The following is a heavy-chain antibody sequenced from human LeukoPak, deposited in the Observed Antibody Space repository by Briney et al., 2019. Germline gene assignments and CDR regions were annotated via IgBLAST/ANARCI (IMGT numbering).Heavy chain of an antibody. CDR2: IYSSGRT. V-gene: IGHV3-66*02. CDR3: ARSTTSCLCDAFDV. D-gene: IGHD2-2*01. J-gene: IGHJ3*01. CDR1: GFTVSANY. Sequence: PGGSLRLSCAAPGFTVSANYMIWVRQAPGKGLEWVSLIYSSGRTFYADSVKGRFTISRDNSKNTLYLQMNILRAEDTAVYYCARSTTSCLCDAFDVWGQGTMVTVSS.